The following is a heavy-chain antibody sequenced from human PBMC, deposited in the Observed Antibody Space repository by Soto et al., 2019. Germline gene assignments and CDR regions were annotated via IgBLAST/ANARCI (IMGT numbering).Heavy chain of an antibody. CDR1: GYTFTSYG. Sequence: QVQLVQSGAEVKKPGASVKVSCKASGYTFTSYGISWVRQAPRQGLERMGWISAYNGNTNYAQKLQGRVTMTPATSTSTAYMEPRSLRSDDPAVYYCERGGIAVAGSGDYCGQGTLVTVAS. V-gene: IGHV1-18*01. CDR2: ISAYNGNT. CDR3: ERGGIAVAGSGDY. J-gene: IGHJ4*02. D-gene: IGHD6-19*01.